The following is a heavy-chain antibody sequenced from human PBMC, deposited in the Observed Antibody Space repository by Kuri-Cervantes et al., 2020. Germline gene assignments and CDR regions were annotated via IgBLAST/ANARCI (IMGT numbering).Heavy chain of an antibody. CDR2: ISGSGGST. Sequence: GGSLRLSCAASGFTFSSYAMSWVRQAPGKGLEWVSAISGSGGSTYYADSVKGRFTISRDNAKNSLFLQMNSLRTEDTALYYCAKAELSGSGTWYYFDYWGQGTLVTVSS. D-gene: IGHD3-10*01. CDR3: AKAELSGSGTWYYFDY. CDR1: GFTFSSYA. J-gene: IGHJ4*02. V-gene: IGHV3-23*01.